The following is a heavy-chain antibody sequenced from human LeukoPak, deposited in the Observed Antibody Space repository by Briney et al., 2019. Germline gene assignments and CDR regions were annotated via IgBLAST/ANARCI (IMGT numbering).Heavy chain of an antibody. CDR3: AKDSNPFPD. CDR2: INPDGSSI. J-gene: IGHJ4*02. V-gene: IGHV3-74*01. CDR1: GFTFSSYW. Sequence: GGSLRLSCAASGFTFSSYWMHWVRQAPGKGLVWVSRINPDGSSITYADSVRGRFTVSRDNAKNTLYLQMNSLRAEDTAVYYCAKDSNPFPDWGQGTLVTVSS.